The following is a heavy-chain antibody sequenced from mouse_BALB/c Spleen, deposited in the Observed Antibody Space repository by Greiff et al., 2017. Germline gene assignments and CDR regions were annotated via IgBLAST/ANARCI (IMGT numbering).Heavy chain of an antibody. V-gene: IGHV2-9*02. CDR1: GFSLTSYG. CDR3: ARDGLLLAY. D-gene: IGHD2-3*01. J-gene: IGHJ3*01. CDR2: IWAGGST. Sequence: VQLKESGPGLVAPSQSLSITCTVSGFSLTSYGVHWVRQPPGKGLEWLGVIWAGGSTNYNSALMSRLSISKDNSKSQVFLKMNSLQTDDTAMYYCARDGLLLAYWGQGTLVTVSA.